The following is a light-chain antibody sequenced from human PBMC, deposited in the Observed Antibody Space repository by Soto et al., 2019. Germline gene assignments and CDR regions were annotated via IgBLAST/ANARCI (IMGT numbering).Light chain of an antibody. Sequence: DIVMTQPPLSLRVTPGEPASISCRSSQSLLHSSGYNYLHWYLQKPGQSPQLLISLGSDRSSGVPDRFSGSGSGTDFTLNISRVEAEDVGVYYCMQPLQTPWTFGQGTKVEIK. J-gene: IGKJ1*01. CDR3: MQPLQTPWT. CDR2: LGS. CDR1: QSLLHSSGYNY. V-gene: IGKV2-28*01.